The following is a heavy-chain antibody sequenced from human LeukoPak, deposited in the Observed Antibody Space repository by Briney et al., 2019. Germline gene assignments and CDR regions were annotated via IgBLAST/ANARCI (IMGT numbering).Heavy chain of an antibody. D-gene: IGHD6-13*01. CDR1: GYTFTSYY. CDR3: ARVRPPLRIAPLRGGLDY. Sequence: ASVKVSCKASGYTFTSYYMHWVRQAPGQGLEWMGIINPSGGSTSYAQKFQGRVTMTRDTSTSTVYMELSSLRSEDTAVYYCARVRPPLRIAPLRGGLDYWGQGTLVTVSS. CDR2: INPSGGST. V-gene: IGHV1-46*01. J-gene: IGHJ4*02.